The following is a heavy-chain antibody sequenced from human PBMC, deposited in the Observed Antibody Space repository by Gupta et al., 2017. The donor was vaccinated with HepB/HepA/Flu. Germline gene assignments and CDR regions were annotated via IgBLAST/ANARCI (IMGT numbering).Heavy chain of an antibody. CDR3: ASEGSNWGLTHPPNFDY. CDR1: GSTFSSYR. J-gene: IGHJ4*02. V-gene: IGHV3-48*02. CDR2: ISSSSSTI. Sequence: EVQLVESGGGLVQPGGSLRLSCAASGSTFSSYRMNWVRQAPGKGLDWVSYISSSSSTIYYADSVKGRFTISRDNAKNSLYLQMNSLRDEDTAVYYCASEGSNWGLTHPPNFDYWGQGTLVTVSS. D-gene: IGHD7-27*01.